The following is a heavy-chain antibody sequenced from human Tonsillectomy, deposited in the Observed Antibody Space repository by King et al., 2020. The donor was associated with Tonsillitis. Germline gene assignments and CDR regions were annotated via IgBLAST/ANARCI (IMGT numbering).Heavy chain of an antibody. Sequence: VQLVESGGGVVQPGGSLRLSCAASGFTFSSHPMHWVRQAPGKGLEWVAFIRSDATTEYYADSVKGRFTVSRDNSKNTLYLQMNSLRAEDTAVYYCGGMVYAGDYWGQGTLVTVSS. CDR2: IRSDATTE. V-gene: IGHV3-30*02. CDR1: GFTFSSHP. D-gene: IGHD2-8*01. J-gene: IGHJ4*02. CDR3: GGMVYAGDY.